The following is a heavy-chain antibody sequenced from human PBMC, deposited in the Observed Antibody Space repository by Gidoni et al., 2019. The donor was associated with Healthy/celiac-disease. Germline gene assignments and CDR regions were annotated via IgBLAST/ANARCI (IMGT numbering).Heavy chain of an antibody. V-gene: IGHV1-2*02. CDR2: INPNSGGT. Sequence: QVQLVQSGAEVTKPGASVKVSCKASGYTFTGYYMHGVRPAPGQGLEWMGWINPNSGGTNYAQKFQGRVTMTRDTSISTAYMELSRLRSDDTAVYYCARDPLADDDAFDIWGQGTMVTVSS. D-gene: IGHD2-15*01. J-gene: IGHJ3*02. CDR1: GYTFTGYY. CDR3: ARDPLADDDAFDI.